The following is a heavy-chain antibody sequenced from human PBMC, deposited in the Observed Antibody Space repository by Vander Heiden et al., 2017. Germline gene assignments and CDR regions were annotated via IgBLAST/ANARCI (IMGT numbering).Heavy chain of an antibody. Sequence: EVQLVQSGAEVKKPGESLKISCMGSGYRFSSFWIGWERQMPGKGLEWMRIIYPGDSDTRYSPSFQGKVTISADKSISTAYLQWSSLKSTDTAMYYCARLRTTVLTPFDYWGQGTLVTVSS. J-gene: IGHJ4*02. V-gene: IGHV5-51*03. D-gene: IGHD4-4*01. CDR2: IYPGDSDT. CDR1: GYRFSSFW. CDR3: ARLRTTVLTPFDY.